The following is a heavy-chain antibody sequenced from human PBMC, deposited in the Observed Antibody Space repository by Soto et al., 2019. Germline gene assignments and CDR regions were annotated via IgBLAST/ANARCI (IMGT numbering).Heavy chain of an antibody. D-gene: IGHD2-2*01. Sequence: QVQLVESGGGLVKPGGSLRLSCAASGFTFSDYYMSWIRQAPGKGLEWVSYISSSGSTIYYADSVKGRFTISRDNAKNSLYLQKISLRAEDTAVYYCARGIVVVPAAIFHYYYMDVWGKGTTVTVSS. V-gene: IGHV3-11*01. J-gene: IGHJ6*03. CDR3: ARGIVVVPAAIFHYYYMDV. CDR2: ISSSGSTI. CDR1: GFTFSDYY.